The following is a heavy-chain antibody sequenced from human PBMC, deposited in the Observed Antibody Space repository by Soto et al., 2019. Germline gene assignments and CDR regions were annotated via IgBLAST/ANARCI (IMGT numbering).Heavy chain of an antibody. CDR2: ISGTGVST. CDR1: GFSFRTYA. V-gene: IGHV3-23*01. J-gene: IGHJ5*02. Sequence: GSLRLSCAASGFSFRTYAMSWVRQAPGRGLEWVSTISGTGVSTFNPDSVKGRFAISRDNLKNTVFLQMNRLRVEDTAVNYCVKDQEDYDVSTGSPRRWFDPWGQGTLVTVSS. D-gene: IGHD3-9*01. CDR3: VKDQEDYDVSTGSPRRWFDP.